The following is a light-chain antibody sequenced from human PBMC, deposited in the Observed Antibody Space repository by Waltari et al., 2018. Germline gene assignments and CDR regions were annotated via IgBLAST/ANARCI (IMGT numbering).Light chain of an antibody. CDR2: WAS. Sequence: DIVMTQSPDALSVSLGARATVNCKSSRSLFYSPNNKTYLSWYQQKAGQPPKLLIYWASVRVSGVPDRFSGSGSGTDFTLTINNLRAEDVAVYYCQQDYSTPPLTFGGGTQVQI. V-gene: IGKV4-1*01. CDR1: RSLFYSPNNKTY. CDR3: QQDYSTPPLT. J-gene: IGKJ4*01.